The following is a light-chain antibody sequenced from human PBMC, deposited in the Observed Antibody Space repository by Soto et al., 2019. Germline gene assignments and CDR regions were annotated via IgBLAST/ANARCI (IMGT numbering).Light chain of an antibody. V-gene: IGKV4-1*01. Sequence: DIVMTQSPDSLAVSLGERATINCKSSQSVLYSSNNKNYLAWYQQKPGQAPKLLIYWASTRESGVPDRFSGSGSVTDFTLTISRLQAEDVAVYFCQQYYSAPRTFGQGTKGDIK. J-gene: IGKJ1*01. CDR2: WAS. CDR1: QSVLYSSNNKNY. CDR3: QQYYSAPRT.